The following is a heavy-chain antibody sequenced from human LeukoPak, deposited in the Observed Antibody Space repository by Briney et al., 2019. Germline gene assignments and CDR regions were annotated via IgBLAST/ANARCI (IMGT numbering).Heavy chain of an antibody. Sequence: GGSLRLSCATSQFNFKKFGMTWVRQAPGKGLEWVSSISGDGVGTQYADSVQGRFAISRDNSKNTLYLQMNSLRAEDTAVYYCAKDPNGDYIGTFDIWGQGTMVTVSS. V-gene: IGHV3-23*01. CDR2: ISGDGVGT. D-gene: IGHD4-17*01. J-gene: IGHJ3*02. CDR1: QFNFKKFG. CDR3: AKDPNGDYIGTFDI.